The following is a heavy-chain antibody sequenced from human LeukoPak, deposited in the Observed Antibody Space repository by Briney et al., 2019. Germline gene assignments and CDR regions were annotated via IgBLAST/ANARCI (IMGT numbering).Heavy chain of an antibody. CDR2: ISGSGGST. Sequence: GGSLRLSCAASGFTFSSYAMSWLRQAPGKGLEWVTDISGSGGSTYYADSVKGRFTISRDNSKDTLYLQMNSLRAEDTAVYYCAKDDKRLNSLADWGQGTLVTVSS. D-gene: IGHD3-16*01. CDR3: AKDDKRLNSLAD. V-gene: IGHV3-23*01. J-gene: IGHJ4*02. CDR1: GFTFSSYA.